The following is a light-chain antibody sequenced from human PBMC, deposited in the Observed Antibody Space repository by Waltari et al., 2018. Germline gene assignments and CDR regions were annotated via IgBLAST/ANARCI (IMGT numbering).Light chain of an antibody. CDR1: RSNVGNNY. Sequence: QSVLTQPPSASGTPGQRVTISCSGSRSNVGNNYVSWYQQLPGTAPKLLIYRNNQRPSGVPERFSGSKSGTSASLAISGLRSEDEADYYCAAWDDSLSGRVFGGGTKVTVL. V-gene: IGLV1-47*01. J-gene: IGLJ3*02. CDR2: RNN. CDR3: AAWDDSLSGRV.